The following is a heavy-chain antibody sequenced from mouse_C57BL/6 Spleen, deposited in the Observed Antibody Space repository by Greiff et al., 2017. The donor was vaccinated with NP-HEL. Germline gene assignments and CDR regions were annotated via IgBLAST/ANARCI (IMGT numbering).Heavy chain of an antibody. Sequence: VQLQQSGPELVKPGASVKISCKASGYAFSSSWMNWVKQRPGKGLEWIGRIYPGDGDTNYNGKFKGKATLTADTASSTAYMQLSSLTSEDSAVCLCTRDSNFDDWGTGTTLTVSS. V-gene: IGHV1-82*01. CDR1: GYAFSSSW. J-gene: IGHJ2*01. CDR2: IYPGDGDT. D-gene: IGHD2-5*01. CDR3: TRDSNFDD.